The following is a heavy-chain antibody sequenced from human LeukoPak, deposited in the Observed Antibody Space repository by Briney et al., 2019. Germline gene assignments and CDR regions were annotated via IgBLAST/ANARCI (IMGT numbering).Heavy chain of an antibody. CDR1: GFTFSAYA. CDR2: ISGSDGTI. D-gene: IGHD6-6*01. V-gene: IGHV3-23*01. CDR3: AKGQQLVLY. Sequence: GGSLRLSCAASGFTFSAYAMSWVRQAPGKAPEWVSAISGSDGTIYYADSVKGRFTVSRDNSKNTLYLQMNSLRAEDSAVYYCAKGQQLVLYWGQGTLVTVSS. J-gene: IGHJ4*02.